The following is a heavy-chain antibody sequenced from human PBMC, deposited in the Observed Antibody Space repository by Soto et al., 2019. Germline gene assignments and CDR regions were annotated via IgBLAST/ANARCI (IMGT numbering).Heavy chain of an antibody. J-gene: IGHJ4*02. CDR1: ESTVSRDW. Sequence: EVHLVESGGGLVQTGGSLRLSCAIFESTVSRDWMNWVRQAPGQGLEWVAHINQDGSEKYYVDSVKGGFTISRDNAKKSLYPQMNILRPADTAMYYCSGGVGDAFWGQGTLVTVSS. V-gene: IGHV3-7*04. D-gene: IGHD1-26*01. CDR3: SGGVGDAF. CDR2: INQDGSEK.